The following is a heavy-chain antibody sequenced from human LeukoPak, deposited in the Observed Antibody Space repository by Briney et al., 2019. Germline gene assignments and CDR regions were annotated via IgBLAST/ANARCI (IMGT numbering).Heavy chain of an antibody. CDR3: AKGGTVIARLIASD. J-gene: IGHJ4*02. D-gene: IGHD6-6*01. V-gene: IGHV3-23*01. CDR2: ISGSFTST. CDR1: GFTFNTYA. Sequence: GGSLRLSCAASGFTFNTYAMSWVRQAPGKGLEWVSSISGSFTSTYYADSVKGRFTISRDNSENTLYLQMYSLRAEDTAIYYCAKGGTVIARLIASDWGQGTLVTVSS.